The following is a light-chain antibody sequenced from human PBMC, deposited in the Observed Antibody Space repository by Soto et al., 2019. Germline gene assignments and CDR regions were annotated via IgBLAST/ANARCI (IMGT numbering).Light chain of an antibody. CDR2: EVN. Sequence: QSSLTQPASVSGSPGQSVTSSCTWPRSDIGDSNFISWYQHSPGKAPRLLIYEVNNRPAGVAKRFSGSTAGNTASLPISGLLDDDEADYFCASFRSGTILVFGSGTKVTVI. CDR3: ASFRSGTILV. V-gene: IGLV2-14*01. CDR1: RSDIGDSNF. J-gene: IGLJ1*01.